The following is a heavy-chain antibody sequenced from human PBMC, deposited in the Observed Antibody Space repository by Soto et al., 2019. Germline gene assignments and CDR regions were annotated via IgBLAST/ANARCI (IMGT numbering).Heavy chain of an antibody. J-gene: IGHJ5*02. D-gene: IGHD1-26*01. CDR2: IYPGDSDT. CDR3: ARDMHAGFTHYFDP. Sequence: GESLKISCTGSGYAFTSYWIAWVRQMPGKGLEWMGIIYPGDSDTRYSPSFQGQVTISADKSITTAYLQWSSLKASDTAMYYCARDMHAGFTHYFDPWGQGTLVTVSS. CDR1: GYAFTSYW. V-gene: IGHV5-51*01.